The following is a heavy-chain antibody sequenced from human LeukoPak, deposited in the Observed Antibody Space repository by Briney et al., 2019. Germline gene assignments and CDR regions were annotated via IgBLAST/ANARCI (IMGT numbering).Heavy chain of an antibody. Sequence: PGGSLRLSCAASGLTFRAYNMHWFRQAPGKGLVWVSRINIDGSSTTYADSVKGRFTVSRDNAKNTLYLQRNSLRAEDTAVYYCACYGIEPPYWGQGTLVTVSS. V-gene: IGHV3-74*01. J-gene: IGHJ4*02. CDR3: ACYGIEPPY. CDR2: INIDGSST. CDR1: GLTFRAYN. D-gene: IGHD1-14*01.